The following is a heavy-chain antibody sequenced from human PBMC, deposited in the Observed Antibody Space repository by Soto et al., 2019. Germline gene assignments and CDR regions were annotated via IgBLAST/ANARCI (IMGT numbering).Heavy chain of an antibody. Sequence: SETLSLTCTVSGGSISSGDYYWSWIRQPPGKGLEWIGYIYYSGSTYYNPSLKCRVNISVDTSKKQFSLRLSSVTAADTAGYYCARDPLPYDTPSSPAHTWGQGTLVTVSS. J-gene: IGHJ5*02. CDR2: IYYSGST. CDR3: ARDPLPYDTPSSPAHT. V-gene: IGHV4-30-4*01. CDR1: GGSISSGDYY. D-gene: IGHD3-22*01.